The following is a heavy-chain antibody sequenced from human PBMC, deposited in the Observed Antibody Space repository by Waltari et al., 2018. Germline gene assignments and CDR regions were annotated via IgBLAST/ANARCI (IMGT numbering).Heavy chain of an antibody. V-gene: IGHV3-48*04. CDR1: GFTFSSYS. J-gene: IGHJ6*02. D-gene: IGHD6-6*01. CDR2: ISSSSSTI. CDR3: AGRGSSSSYGMDV. Sequence: EVQLVESGGGLVQPGGSLRLSCAASGFTFSSYSMNWVRQAPGKGLEWVSYISSSSSTIYYADSVKGRFTISRDNAKNSLYLQMNSLRAEDTAVYYCAGRGSSSSYGMDVWGQGTTVTVSS.